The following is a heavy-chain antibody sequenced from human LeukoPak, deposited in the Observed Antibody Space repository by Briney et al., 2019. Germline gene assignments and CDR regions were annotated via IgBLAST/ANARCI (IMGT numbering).Heavy chain of an antibody. Sequence: GGCLRLSCAASGFTFSAYSMNWVRQAPGRGLEWVSYIRSSGSPRYYADSVKGRFTISRDNTKNSLYLQMDSLRDEDTAVYYCVRAPDALDYWGQGTLVTVSS. CDR2: IRSSGSPR. CDR3: VRAPDALDY. V-gene: IGHV3-48*02. J-gene: IGHJ4*02. CDR1: GFTFSAYS.